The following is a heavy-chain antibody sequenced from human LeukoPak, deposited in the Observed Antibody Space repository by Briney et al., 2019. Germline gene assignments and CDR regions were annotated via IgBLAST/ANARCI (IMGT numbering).Heavy chain of an antibody. J-gene: IGHJ4*02. CDR2: INHSGST. V-gene: IGHV4-34*01. CDR3: ARVVVVPVAKGAPDY. CDR1: GGSFSGYY. D-gene: IGHD2-2*01. Sequence: SETLSLTCAVYGGSFSGYYWSWIRQPPGKGLEWIGEINHSGSTNYNPSLKSRVTISVDTSKNQFSLKLSSVTAADTAVYYCARVVVVPVAKGAPDYWGQGTLVTVSS.